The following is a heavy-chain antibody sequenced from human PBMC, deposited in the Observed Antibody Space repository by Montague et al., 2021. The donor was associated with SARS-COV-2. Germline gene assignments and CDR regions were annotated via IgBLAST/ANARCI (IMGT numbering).Heavy chain of an antibody. V-gene: IGHV4-39*01. CDR3: ARWKLYCSGGSCYSNRFDI. D-gene: IGHD2-15*01. Sequence: TLPLTCTVSGGSISSSSYYWGWIRQPPGKGLEWIGSIYYSGSTYYNPSLKSRVTISVDTSKNQFSLKLSSVTAADTAVYYCARWKLYCSGGSCYSNRFDIWGQGTMVTVSS. J-gene: IGHJ3*02. CDR1: GGSISSSSYY. CDR2: IYYSGST.